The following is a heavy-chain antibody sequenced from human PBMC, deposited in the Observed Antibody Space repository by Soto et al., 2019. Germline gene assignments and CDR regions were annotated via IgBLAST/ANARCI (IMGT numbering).Heavy chain of an antibody. D-gene: IGHD5-12*01. J-gene: IGHJ6*02. CDR3: VSRLGYGYAMDV. Sequence: SETLSLTCTVSGDSISSGGYYWGWIRQPPGKGLEWIGSIYFNGNTYYNTSLKSRVTISRDTSRNQFSVRLISVTAADTAVYYCVSRLGYGYAMDVWGQGTTVTVSS. CDR2: IYFNGNT. V-gene: IGHV4-39*01. CDR1: GDSISSGGYY.